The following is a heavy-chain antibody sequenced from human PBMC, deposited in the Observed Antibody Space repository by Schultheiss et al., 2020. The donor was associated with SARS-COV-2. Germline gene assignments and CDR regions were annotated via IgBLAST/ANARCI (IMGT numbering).Heavy chain of an antibody. CDR3: ARDRYCSSTSCYTRGYNWFDP. CDR2: INHSGST. J-gene: IGHJ5*02. V-gene: IGHV4-34*01. CDR1: GGSFSAYY. D-gene: IGHD2-2*02. Sequence: SETLSLTCAVYGGSFSAYYWSWIRQPPGKGLEWIGEINHSGSTNYNPSLKSRVTISVDTSKNQFSLKLSSVTAADTAVYYCARDRYCSSTSCYTRGYNWFDPWGQGTLVTVSS.